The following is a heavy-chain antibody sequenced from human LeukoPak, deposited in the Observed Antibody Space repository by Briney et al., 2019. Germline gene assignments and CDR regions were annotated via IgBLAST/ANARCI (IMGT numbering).Heavy chain of an antibody. CDR3: ARDSGGTFLFDS. Sequence: GGSLRLSCAGSGFTSSNYGLSWVRHAPGKGLEWVSTISFSGDNTHYADSVKGRFTISRDNFKNTVYLQMSSLRAEDAAIYYCARDSGGTFLFDSWGQGTLVTVAS. CDR1: GFTSSNYG. V-gene: IGHV3-23*01. D-gene: IGHD1-26*01. CDR2: ISFSGDNT. J-gene: IGHJ4*02.